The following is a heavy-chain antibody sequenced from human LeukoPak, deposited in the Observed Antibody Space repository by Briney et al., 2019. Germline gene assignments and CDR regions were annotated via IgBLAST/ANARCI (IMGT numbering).Heavy chain of an antibody. J-gene: IGHJ4*02. V-gene: IGHV3-23*01. CDR1: GFIFNNFS. CDR2: ISNNGVDT. Sequence: GGSLRLSCAASGFIFNNFSMNWGRQAPGKGLEWVATISNNGVDTYYAVSVRGRFFTSRDNSRNKVYLQMNSPRAEDTAVYYCAKDRRQDYGDYGRIDYWGQGTLVTVSS. D-gene: IGHD4-17*01. CDR3: AKDRRQDYGDYGRIDY.